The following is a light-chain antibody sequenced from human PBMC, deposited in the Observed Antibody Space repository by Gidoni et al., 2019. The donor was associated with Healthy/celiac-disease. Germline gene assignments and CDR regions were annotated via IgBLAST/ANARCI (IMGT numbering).Light chain of an antibody. Sequence: DIQLTQSPSFLSASVGDRVTITCRASQGISSYLAWYQQKPGKAPKLLIYAASTLQSGVPSRFSGSGSGTEFTLTISSLQPEDFATYYCQQLNSYPRDTFXGXTKVXIK. CDR1: QGISSY. CDR2: AAS. V-gene: IGKV1-9*01. J-gene: IGKJ4*01. CDR3: QQLNSYPRDT.